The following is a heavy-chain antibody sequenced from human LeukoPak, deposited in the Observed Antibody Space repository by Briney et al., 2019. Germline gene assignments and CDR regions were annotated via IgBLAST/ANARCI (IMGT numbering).Heavy chain of an antibody. V-gene: IGHV4-39*07. CDR1: GGSISSSSYY. CDR3: ARGGALWFGELPNWFDP. J-gene: IGHJ5*02. CDR2: IYYSGST. D-gene: IGHD3-10*01. Sequence: SETLSLTCTVSGGSISSSSYYWGWIRQPPGKGLEWIGSIYYSGSTYYNPSLKSRVTISVDTSKNQFSLKLSSVTAADTAVYYCARGGALWFGELPNWFDPWGQGTLVTVSS.